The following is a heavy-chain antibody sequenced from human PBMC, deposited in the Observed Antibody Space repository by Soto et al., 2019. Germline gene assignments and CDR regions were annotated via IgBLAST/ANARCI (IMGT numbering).Heavy chain of an antibody. V-gene: IGHV4-31*03. CDR1: SGSISRDGYH. CDR2: ISYRGST. CDR3: ARERAGLPFIDF. D-gene: IGHD5-12*01. J-gene: IGHJ4*02. Sequence: QVQLEESGPGLVKPSQTLSLTCSVSSGSISRDGYHWSWIRQYPGKGLEWIGFISYRGSTSYNPSLWSRVSISVDTSQNQVSLKLSSVTAADTAVYYCARERAGLPFIDFWGQGTLVTVSS.